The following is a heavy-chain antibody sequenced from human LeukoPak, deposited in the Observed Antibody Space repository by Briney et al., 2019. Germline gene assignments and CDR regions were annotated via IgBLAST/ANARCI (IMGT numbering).Heavy chain of an antibody. Sequence: GGSLRLSCAASGFTFSSYSMNWVRQAPGKGLEWVSYISSSSSTIYYADSVKGRFTISRDNSRNTLYLQMNSLRGEDTAVYYCAKGAAVADLLFDYWGQGTLVTVSS. V-gene: IGHV3-48*01. CDR1: GFTFSSYS. CDR2: ISSSSSTI. D-gene: IGHD6-19*01. J-gene: IGHJ4*02. CDR3: AKGAAVADLLFDY.